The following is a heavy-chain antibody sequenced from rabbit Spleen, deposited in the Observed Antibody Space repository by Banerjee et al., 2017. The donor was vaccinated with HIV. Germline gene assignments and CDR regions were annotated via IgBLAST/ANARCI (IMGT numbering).Heavy chain of an antibody. V-gene: IGHV1S40*01. J-gene: IGHJ4*01. CDR1: GFSFSSSDY. Sequence: QSLEESGGGLVQPEGSLALTCKASGFSFSSSDYICWVRQAPGKGLEWISCIAGSSSGFTYSATWAKDRFTISKTSSTTVTLQMTSLTAADTATHFCARDLAGVIGWNFYLWGQGTLVTVS. CDR2: IAGSSSGFT. D-gene: IGHD4-1*01. CDR3: ARDLAGVIGWNFYL.